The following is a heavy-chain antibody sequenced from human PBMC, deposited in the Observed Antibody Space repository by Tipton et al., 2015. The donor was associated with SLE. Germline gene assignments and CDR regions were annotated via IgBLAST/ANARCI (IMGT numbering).Heavy chain of an antibody. J-gene: IGHJ1*01. Sequence: TLSPTCTVSGGSISTYYWSWIRQPPGKGLEWIGSISYTGSTNYNPSLKGRVTISVDSSQSQFSLKLSSVTATDTAVYYCARLNPGFQHWGQGTLVTVSS. CDR2: ISYTGST. CDR1: GGSISTYY. CDR3: ARLNPGFQH. V-gene: IGHV4-59*08.